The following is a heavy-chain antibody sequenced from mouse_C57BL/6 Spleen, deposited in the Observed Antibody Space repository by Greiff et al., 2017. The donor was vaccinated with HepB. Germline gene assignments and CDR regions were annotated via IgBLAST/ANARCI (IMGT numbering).Heavy chain of an antibody. V-gene: IGHV1-76*01. CDR1: GYTFTDYY. CDR2: IYPGSGNT. CDR3: ARGYYYGSSYVLYAMDY. D-gene: IGHD1-1*01. J-gene: IGHJ4*01. Sequence: QVQLQQSGAELVRPGASVKLSCKASGYTFTDYYINWVKQRPGQGLEWIARIYPGSGNTYYNEKFKGKATLTAEKSSSTAYMQLSSLTSEDSAVYFCARGYYYGSSYVLYAMDYWGQGTSVTVSS.